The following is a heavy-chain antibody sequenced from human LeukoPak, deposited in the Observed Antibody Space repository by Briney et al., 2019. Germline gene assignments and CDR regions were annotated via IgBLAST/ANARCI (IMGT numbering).Heavy chain of an antibody. J-gene: IGHJ4*02. D-gene: IGHD3-9*01. CDR1: GFTFSNYA. CDR2: VSGRDTST. V-gene: IGHV3-23*01. CDR3: AKWGDYDVLTGYYDSDY. Sequence: GGSLRLSCAASGFTFSNYAMSWVRQAPGKGLEWVSAVSGRDTSTYYTDSVKGRFTISRDNSKNTLYLQMNSLSAEDTAIHYCAKWGDYDVLTGYYDSDYWGQGTLVTVSS.